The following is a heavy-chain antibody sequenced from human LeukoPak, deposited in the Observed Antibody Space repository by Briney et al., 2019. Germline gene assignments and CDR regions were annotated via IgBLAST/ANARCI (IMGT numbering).Heavy chain of an antibody. J-gene: IGHJ4*02. CDR3: ARGARAGYNLEPFDY. V-gene: IGHV4-59*08. D-gene: IGHD5-24*01. CDR2: IYYSGST. Sequence: SETLSLTCTVSGGSISSYYWSWIRQPPGKGLEWIGYIYYSGSTKYSPSLKSRVTISVDTSKNQFSLKLSSVTAADTAVYYCARGARAGYNLEPFDYWGQGTLVTVSS. CDR1: GGSISSYY.